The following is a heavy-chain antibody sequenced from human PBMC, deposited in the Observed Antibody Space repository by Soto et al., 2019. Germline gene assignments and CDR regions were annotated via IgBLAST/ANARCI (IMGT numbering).Heavy chain of an antibody. D-gene: IGHD5-18*01. Sequence: GGSLRLPCEASGFTFSGFDIHWVRQPTGKGLDWVSSIGTAGDPYYAVSVKVRFTISRDNAKNSLSLQMNSLRAGDMAVFYCGRGGSDSPMAPGYWGQGTLVTVSS. CDR1: GFTFSGFD. CDR3: GRGGSDSPMAPGY. V-gene: IGHV3-13*05. CDR2: IGTAGDP. J-gene: IGHJ4*02.